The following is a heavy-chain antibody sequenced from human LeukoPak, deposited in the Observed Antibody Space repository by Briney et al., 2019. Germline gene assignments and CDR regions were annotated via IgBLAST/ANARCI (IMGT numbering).Heavy chain of an antibody. J-gene: IGHJ5*02. CDR3: ATIGDIVVVPAENWFDP. Sequence: ASAKVSCKVSGYTLTELSMHWVRQAPGKGLEWMGGFDPEDGETIYAQKFQGRVTMTEDTSTDTAYMELSSLRSEDTAVYYCATIGDIVVVPAENWFDPWGQGTLVTVSS. CDR1: GYTLTELS. CDR2: FDPEDGET. D-gene: IGHD2-2*01. V-gene: IGHV1-24*01.